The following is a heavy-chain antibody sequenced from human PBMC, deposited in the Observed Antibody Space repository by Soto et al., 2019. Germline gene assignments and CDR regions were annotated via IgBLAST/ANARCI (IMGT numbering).Heavy chain of an antibody. CDR1: GFTFSSYE. J-gene: IGHJ6*02. D-gene: IGHD2-15*01. V-gene: IGHV3-48*03. Sequence: PGGSLRLSCAASGFTFSSYEMNWVRQAPGKGLEWVSYISSSGSTIYYADSVKGRFTISRDNAKNSLYLQMNSLRAEDTAVYYCARDCSGGSCYGYYYYGMDVWGQGTTVTVSS. CDR2: ISSSGSTI. CDR3: ARDCSGGSCYGYYYYGMDV.